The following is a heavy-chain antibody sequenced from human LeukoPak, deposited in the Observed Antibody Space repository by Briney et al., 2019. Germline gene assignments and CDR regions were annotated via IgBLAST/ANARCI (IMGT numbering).Heavy chain of an antibody. J-gene: IGHJ3*02. CDR3: ASRIVGATPAFDI. Sequence: GESLKVSCKGSGYSFTSYWIGWVRRMPGKGLEWMGIIYPGDSDTRYGPSFQGQVTISADKSISTAYLQWSSLKASDTAMYYCASRIVGATPAFDIWGQGTMVTVSS. CDR1: GYSFTSYW. D-gene: IGHD1-26*01. CDR2: IYPGDSDT. V-gene: IGHV5-51*01.